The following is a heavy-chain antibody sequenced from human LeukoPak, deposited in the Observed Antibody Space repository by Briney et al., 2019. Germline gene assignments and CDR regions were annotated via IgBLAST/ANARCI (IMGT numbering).Heavy chain of an antibody. D-gene: IGHD1-14*01. CDR2: IYTSGST. CDR1: GGSISSYF. J-gene: IGHJ4*02. Sequence: SETLSLTCTVSGGSISSYFWSWIRQPAGKGLEWIGRIYTSGSTKYNPSLQSRVTMSLDTSKNQLSLKLGSVTAADTAVYYCARAGTSVGLCDYWGQGTLVTVSS. V-gene: IGHV4-4*07. CDR3: ARAGTSVGLCDY.